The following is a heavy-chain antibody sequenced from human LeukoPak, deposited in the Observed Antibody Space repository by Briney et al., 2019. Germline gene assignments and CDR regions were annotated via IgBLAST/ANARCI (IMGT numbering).Heavy chain of an antibody. D-gene: IGHD1-26*01. CDR1: GYTFTNSW. J-gene: IGHJ5*02. Sequence: HGESLKISCKGAGYTFTNSWIGWVRQMPGKGLEWMGVIYPGDSDTRYRPSFQGQVTVSADKSSSTAYLQWSSLKASDTAMYFFARLSVGWTYYPHHWGQGTLVTVSS. CDR2: IYPGDSDT. V-gene: IGHV5-51*01. CDR3: ARLSVGWTYYPHH.